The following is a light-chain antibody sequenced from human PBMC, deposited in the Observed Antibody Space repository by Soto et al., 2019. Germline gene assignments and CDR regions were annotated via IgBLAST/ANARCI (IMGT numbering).Light chain of an antibody. Sequence: PGERATFSCRTSQSVSATYLAWYQQKPGQAPRLLIYGASSRATGIPDRFSGSGSRTDFTLTISRLEPEDSAVYYCQQYANSPRTFGQGTKVEI. V-gene: IGKV3-20*01. CDR1: QSVSATY. J-gene: IGKJ1*01. CDR3: QQYANSPRT. CDR2: GAS.